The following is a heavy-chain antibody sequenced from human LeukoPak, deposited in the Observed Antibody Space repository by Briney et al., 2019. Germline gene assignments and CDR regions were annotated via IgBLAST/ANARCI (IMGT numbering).Heavy chain of an antibody. CDR3: ARHHFPTPGYGVGFYFDY. V-gene: IGHV4-59*12. Sequence: NPSETLSLTCTVSGGSISSYYWSWIRQPPGKGLEWIGYIYYSGSTDYNPSLKSRVTISVDTSKNQFSLKLSSVTAADTAVYYCARHHFPTPGYGVGFYFDYWGQGTLVTVSS. J-gene: IGHJ4*02. D-gene: IGHD4-17*01. CDR1: GGSISSYY. CDR2: IYYSGST.